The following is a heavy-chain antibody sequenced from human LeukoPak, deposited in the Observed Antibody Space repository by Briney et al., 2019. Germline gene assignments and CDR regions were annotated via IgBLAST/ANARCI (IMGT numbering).Heavy chain of an antibody. CDR2: INTYNGNT. J-gene: IGHJ4*02. V-gene: IGHV1-18*01. Sequence: GASVKVSCKASGYTFTNYGISWVRQAPGQRLEWMGWINTYNGNTNYAQKFQGRVPMTTHPSTSTAYMELRSLRSDDTAVYSCARDKASPWYAEYFDYWGQGTLVTVSS. CDR3: ARDKASPWYAEYFDY. CDR1: GYTFTNYG. D-gene: IGHD6-13*01.